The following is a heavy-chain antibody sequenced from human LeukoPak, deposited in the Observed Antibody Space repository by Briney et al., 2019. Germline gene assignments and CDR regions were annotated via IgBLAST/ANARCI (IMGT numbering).Heavy chain of an antibody. CDR3: ARGSGLRWSNFDY. CDR2: ISYDGSNK. V-gene: IGHV3-30*04. Sequence: GGSLRLSCAASGFTFSSYAMHWVRQAPGKGLEWVAVISYDGSNKYYADSVKGRFTISRDNSKNTLYLQMNSLRAEDTAVYYCARGSGLRWSNFDYWGQGTLDT. CDR1: GFTFSSYA. J-gene: IGHJ4*02. D-gene: IGHD4-23*01.